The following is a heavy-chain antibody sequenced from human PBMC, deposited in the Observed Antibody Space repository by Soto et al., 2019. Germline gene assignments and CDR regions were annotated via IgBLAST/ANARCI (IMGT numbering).Heavy chain of an antibody. CDR2: IYSGGST. V-gene: IGHV3-66*01. J-gene: IGHJ2*01. CDR1: GFTVSSHY. D-gene: IGHD2-21*02. Sequence: EVQLVESGGGLVQPGGSLRLPFAASGFTVSSHYMSWVRKAPGKGLEWVSVIYSGGSTYYTDSVKGRFTISRDNSKNTLFLQMNSLRAEDTAVYYCARDYYGGNSRYFDLWGRGTLVTVSS. CDR3: ARDYYGGNSRYFDL.